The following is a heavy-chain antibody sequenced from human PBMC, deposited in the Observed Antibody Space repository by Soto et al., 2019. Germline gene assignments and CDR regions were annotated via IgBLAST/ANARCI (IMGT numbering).Heavy chain of an antibody. V-gene: IGHV3-33*01. D-gene: IGHD3-16*01. J-gene: IGHJ4*02. CDR1: GFPFSVYG. Sequence: QVHLVDSGGRVVQPGTSLRLSCVASGFPFSVYGMHWVRQAPGQGLEWVAVIGHDGTFKEYADSVKGRFIISRDNSRNTLYLQMNSLKVEDAARYFCVRDRGRGRDHDYWGQGTPVTVSS. CDR2: IGHDGTFK. CDR3: VRDRGRGRDHDY.